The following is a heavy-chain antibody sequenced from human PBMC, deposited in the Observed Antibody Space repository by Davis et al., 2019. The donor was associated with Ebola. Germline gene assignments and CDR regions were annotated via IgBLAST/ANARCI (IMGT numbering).Heavy chain of an antibody. D-gene: IGHD1-26*01. CDR2: IHSDGTTT. CDR3: ARDHTGLGATLDY. Sequence: HTGGSLRLSCAASGFTFSGYWMHWVRQAPGKGLVWVSGIHSDGTTTKYADSVKGRFTISRDNAKKSLYLQMNSLRVEDTAVYYCARDHTGLGATLDYWGQGTLVTVSS. V-gene: IGHV3-74*01. CDR1: GFTFSGYW. J-gene: IGHJ4*02.